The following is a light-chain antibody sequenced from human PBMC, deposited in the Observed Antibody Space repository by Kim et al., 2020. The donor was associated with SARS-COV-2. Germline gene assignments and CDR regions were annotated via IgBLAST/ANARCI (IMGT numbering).Light chain of an antibody. J-gene: IGLJ2*01. Sequence: VSQEQTGTISCSGDKLGDKKACWYQQKPGQSPVVVIYQDTKRSSGIPERFSGSNSGNTATLTIRGTQALDEADYYCQAWDSSTVVFGGGTKLTVL. CDR2: QDT. CDR1: KLGDKK. CDR3: QAWDSSTVV. V-gene: IGLV3-1*01.